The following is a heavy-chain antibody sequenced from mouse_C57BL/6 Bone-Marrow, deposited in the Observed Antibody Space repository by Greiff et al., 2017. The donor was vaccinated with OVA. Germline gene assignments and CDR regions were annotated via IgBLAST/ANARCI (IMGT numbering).Heavy chain of an antibody. CDR1: GYTFTSYG. CDR3: ARWLVHWYFDV. CDR2: IYPRSGNT. V-gene: IGHV1-81*01. Sequence: VKLQESGAELARPGASVKLSCKASGYTFTSYGISWVKQRTGQGLEWIGEIYPRSGNTYYNEKFKGKATLTADKSSSTAYMELRSLTSEDAAVYFCARWLVHWYFDVWGTGTTVTVSS. D-gene: IGHD6-2*01. J-gene: IGHJ1*03.